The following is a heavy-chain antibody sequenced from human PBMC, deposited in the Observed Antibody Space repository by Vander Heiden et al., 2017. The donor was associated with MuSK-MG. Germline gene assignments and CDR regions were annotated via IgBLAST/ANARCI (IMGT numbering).Heavy chain of an antibody. CDR2: IYYSGRT. CDR3: ARDGVVRRGGYFDY. CDR1: GASVISGGYY. V-gene: IGHV4-31*03. J-gene: IGHJ4*02. D-gene: IGHD2-15*01. Sequence: QVQLQESGPGLVKPSQTLSLTCTVSGASVISGGYYWSWFRQHPGKGLEWIGYIYYSGRTYYNPSLKSRVSISLDTSKNQLSLKLSSVTAADTAVYFCARDGVVRRGGYFDYWGQGTLVTVS.